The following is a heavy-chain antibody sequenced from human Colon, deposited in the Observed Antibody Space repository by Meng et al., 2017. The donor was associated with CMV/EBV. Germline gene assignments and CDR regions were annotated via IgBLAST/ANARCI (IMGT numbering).Heavy chain of an antibody. V-gene: IGHV4-59*01. CDR3: ARGQGYCSGDSCLKYPLDY. CDR1: GGSFSGYY. D-gene: IGHD2-15*01. Sequence: SETLSLTCSVSGGSFSGYYWSWIRQSPGKGLEWIGYIFYSGSSYYSPALKSRVTMSVDMSKKQFSLKVRSVTAADTAVYYCARGQGYCSGDSCLKYPLDYWGQGTLVTVSS. CDR2: IFYSGSS. J-gene: IGHJ4*02.